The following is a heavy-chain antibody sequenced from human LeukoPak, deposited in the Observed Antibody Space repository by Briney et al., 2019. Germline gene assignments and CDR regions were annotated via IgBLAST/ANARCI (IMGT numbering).Heavy chain of an antibody. V-gene: IGHV4-30-4*04. J-gene: IGHJ5*02. CDR1: GGTISGGEYH. D-gene: IGHD2-15*01. CDR3: SYRVNEGGRGS. Sequence: PSQTLSLTCTASGGTISGGEYHWSWLRQPPGKGLEWIGYFYNSATYYNPSLKSRVSISEDKSNNHFSLKVNSVTAADTAVYCASYRVNEGGRGSWGQGTLVTVSS. CDR2: FYNSAT.